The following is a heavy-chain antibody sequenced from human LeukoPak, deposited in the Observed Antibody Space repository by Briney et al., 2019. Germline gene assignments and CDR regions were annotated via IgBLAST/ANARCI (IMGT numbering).Heavy chain of an antibody. J-gene: IGHJ4*02. CDR2: INPSGGST. Sequence: ASVKVSCKASGYTFTSYYMHWVRQAPGQGLEWMGIINPSGGSTSYAQKFQGRVTMTRDTSTSTVYMELSSLRSEDTAVYYCARDLADDYYDRSGGFDYWGQGTLVTVSS. CDR1: GYTFTSYY. D-gene: IGHD3-22*01. V-gene: IGHV1-46*01. CDR3: ARDLADDYYDRSGGFDY.